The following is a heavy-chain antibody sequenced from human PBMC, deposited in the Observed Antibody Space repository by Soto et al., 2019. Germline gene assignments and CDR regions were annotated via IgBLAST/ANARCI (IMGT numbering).Heavy chain of an antibody. CDR3: ARNFFQGWIVGATNY. CDR2: ISSSSSTI. CDR1: GFTFSSYS. Sequence: GGSLRLSCAASGFTFSSYSMNWVRQAPGKGLEWVSYISSSSSTIYYADSVKGRFTISRDNAKNSLYLQMNSLRAEDTAVYYCARNFFQGWIVGATNYWGQGTLVTVSS. J-gene: IGHJ4*02. V-gene: IGHV3-48*01. D-gene: IGHD1-26*01.